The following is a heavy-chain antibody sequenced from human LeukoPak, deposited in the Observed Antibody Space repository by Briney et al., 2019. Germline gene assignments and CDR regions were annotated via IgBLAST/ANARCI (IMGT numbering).Heavy chain of an antibody. CDR2: IYTSGST. V-gene: IGHV4-61*09. CDR1: GGSISSDYYY. Sequence: SETLSLTCTVSGGSISSDYYYWTWIRQPAGRGLEWIGHIYTSGSTNYNPSLKSRVTISVDTSKNHFSLKLSSVTAADTAVYYCARYYDRNSYYSGDWGQGTLVTVSS. CDR3: ARYYDRNSYYSGD. J-gene: IGHJ4*02. D-gene: IGHD3-22*01.